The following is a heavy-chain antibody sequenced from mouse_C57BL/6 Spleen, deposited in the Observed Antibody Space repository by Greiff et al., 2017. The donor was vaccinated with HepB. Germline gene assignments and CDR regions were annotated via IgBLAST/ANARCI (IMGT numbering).Heavy chain of an antibody. Sequence: EVQLQQSGPELVKPGASVKMSCKASGYTFTDYNMHWVKQSHGKSLEWIGYINPNNGGTSYNQKFKGKATLTVNKASSTAYMELRSLTSEDSAVYYGARRCYYVNGFAYWGQGTLVTVSA. J-gene: IGHJ3*01. CDR1: GYTFTDYN. CDR3: ARRCYYVNGFAY. D-gene: IGHD1-1*01. CDR2: INPNNGGT. V-gene: IGHV1-22*01.